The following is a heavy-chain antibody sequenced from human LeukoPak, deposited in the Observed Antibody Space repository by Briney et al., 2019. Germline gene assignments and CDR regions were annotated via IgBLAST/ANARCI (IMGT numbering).Heavy chain of an antibody. V-gene: IGHV3-48*03. D-gene: IGHD6-19*01. CDR1: GFTFTSYE. CDR3: ARESIAVAGAPFDY. J-gene: IGHJ4*02. Sequence: GSLRLSCAASGFTFTSYEMNWVRQAPGEGLEWVSYISNDSTINDADSVKGRFTISRDNAKNSLYLQMNSLRAEDTAVYYCARESIAVAGAPFDYWGQGTLVTVSS. CDR2: ISNDSTI.